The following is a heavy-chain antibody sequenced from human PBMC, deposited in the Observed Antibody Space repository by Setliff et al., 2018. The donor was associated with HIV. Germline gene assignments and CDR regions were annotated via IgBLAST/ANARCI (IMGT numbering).Heavy chain of an antibody. CDR1: GGSISSSSYY. J-gene: IGHJ4*02. CDR3: AGHTRYYNFWSGHPPPDY. Sequence: SETLSLTCTVSGGSISSSSYYWGWIRQPPGKGLEWIGSIYYSGSTYYNPSLKSRVTISVDMSKNQFSLKLSSVTAADTAVYYCAGHTRYYNFWSGHPPPDYWGQGTLVTVSS. D-gene: IGHD3-3*01. CDR2: IYYSGST. V-gene: IGHV4-39*01.